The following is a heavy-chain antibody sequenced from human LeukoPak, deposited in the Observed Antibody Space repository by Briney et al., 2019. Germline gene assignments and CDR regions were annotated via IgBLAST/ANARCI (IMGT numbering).Heavy chain of an antibody. J-gene: IGHJ4*02. CDR2: IRYDGNDK. CDR3: ARDGWTYRLDY. Sequence: PGGSLRLSCAVSGFSLSTYSMPWVRQAPGKGLEWVAFIRYDGNDKYYADSMKGRFTISRDDSKHTLYLQMTSLGPEDTAVYYCARDGWTYRLDYWGQGTLVAVSP. CDR1: GFSLSTYS. D-gene: IGHD3/OR15-3a*01. V-gene: IGHV3-30*02.